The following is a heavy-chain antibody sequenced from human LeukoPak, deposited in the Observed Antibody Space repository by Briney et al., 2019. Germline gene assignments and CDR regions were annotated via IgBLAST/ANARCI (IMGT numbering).Heavy chain of an antibody. CDR3: ARGAIIRYGGRQAYYYMDV. CDR2: ISSSSSYI. J-gene: IGHJ6*03. CDR1: GFTFSSYS. Sequence: PGGSLRLSCAASGFTFSSYSMNWVRQAPGKGLEWVSSISSSSSYIYYADSVKGRFTISRDNAKNSLYLQMNSLRAEDTAVYYCARGAIIRYGGRQAYYYMDVWGKGTTVTVSS. D-gene: IGHD3-3*01. V-gene: IGHV3-21*01.